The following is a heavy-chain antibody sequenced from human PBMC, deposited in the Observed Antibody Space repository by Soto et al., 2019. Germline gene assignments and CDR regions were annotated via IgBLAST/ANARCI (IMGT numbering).Heavy chain of an antibody. V-gene: IGHV4-59*01. Sequence: SETLSLTCTVSGGSISSYYWSWIRQPPGKGLEWIGYIDNSGSTSYNSSLKSRVTISVDNSQNTLFLQMTSLRAEDTAVYYCVKQSGSGSYYNVGSGGPFDYWGQGTLVTVSS. CDR1: GGSISSYY. CDR3: VKQSGSGSYYNVGSGGPFDY. J-gene: IGHJ4*02. CDR2: IDNSGST. D-gene: IGHD3-10*01.